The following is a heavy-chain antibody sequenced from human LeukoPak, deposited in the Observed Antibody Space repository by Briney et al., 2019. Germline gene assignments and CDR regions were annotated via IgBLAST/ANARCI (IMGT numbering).Heavy chain of an antibody. J-gene: IGHJ5*01. CDR1: GYTFSSYG. Sequence: ASVTLSCKASGYTFSSYGISWVRQPPGQGLEWMGWIATYNGKTKYADKVQGRSAMTTDISTTTAYMGLRTLRSDDTAVYYCARDMLGLAADGNWFDPWGQGSL. V-gene: IGHV1-18*01. D-gene: IGHD6-13*01. CDR2: IATYNGKT. CDR3: ARDMLGLAADGNWFDP.